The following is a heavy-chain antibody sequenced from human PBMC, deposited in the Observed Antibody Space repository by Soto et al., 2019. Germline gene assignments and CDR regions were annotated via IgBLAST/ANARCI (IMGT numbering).Heavy chain of an antibody. Sequence: PSETLSLTCSVSGGSISSGDYYWSWIRQPPGKGLEWIGYIYYSGSTYYNPSLKSRVTISVDTSKNQFSLKLSSVTAADTAVYYCARDHHYYDSSGYYSHWGQGTLVTVSS. D-gene: IGHD3-22*01. CDR1: GGSISSGDYY. CDR3: ARDHHYYDSSGYYSH. CDR2: IYYSGST. J-gene: IGHJ4*02. V-gene: IGHV4-30-4*01.